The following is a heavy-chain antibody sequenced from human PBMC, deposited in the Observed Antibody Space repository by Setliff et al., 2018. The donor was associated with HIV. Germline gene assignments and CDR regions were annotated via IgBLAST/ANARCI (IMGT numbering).Heavy chain of an antibody. D-gene: IGHD2-8*01. V-gene: IGHV1-69*10. CDR1: GGTFGNYG. J-gene: IGHJ1*01. CDR2: IVPILNIA. CDR3: ARGWSEGTHLFQVEYFQH. Sequence: SVKVSCKASGGTFGNYGAGWVRQAPGQGLEWVGGIVPILNIANYAQEFQGRATITADKSTSTVYMGARDLKPDDTALYYCARGWSEGTHLFQVEYFQHWGQGTLVTVSS.